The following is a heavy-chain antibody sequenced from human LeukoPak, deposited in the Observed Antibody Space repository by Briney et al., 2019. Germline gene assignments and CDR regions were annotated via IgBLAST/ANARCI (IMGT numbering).Heavy chain of an antibody. Sequence: GASVKVSCKASGYTFTGYYMHWVRQAPGQGLEWMGRINPNSGGTNYAQKFQGRVTMTRDTSISTAYMELSRLRSDDTAVYYCARPRYNWNDARNGSDPWGQGTLVTVSS. CDR3: ARPRYNWNDARNGSDP. J-gene: IGHJ5*02. V-gene: IGHV1-2*06. CDR1: GYTFTGYY. D-gene: IGHD1-1*01. CDR2: INPNSGGT.